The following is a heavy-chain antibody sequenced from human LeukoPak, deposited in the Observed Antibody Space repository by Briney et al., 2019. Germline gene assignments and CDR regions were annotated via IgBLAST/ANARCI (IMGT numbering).Heavy chain of an antibody. CDR1: GYSISSYY. V-gene: IGHV4-59*01. Sequence: SETLSLTCTVSGYSISSYYWSWIRQPPGKGLEWIGYIYYSGSTNYNPSLKSRVTISVDTSKNQFSLKLSSVTAADTAVYYCARSPFKQQLDYWGQGTLVTVSS. D-gene: IGHD6-13*01. CDR2: IYYSGST. J-gene: IGHJ4*02. CDR3: ARSPFKQQLDY.